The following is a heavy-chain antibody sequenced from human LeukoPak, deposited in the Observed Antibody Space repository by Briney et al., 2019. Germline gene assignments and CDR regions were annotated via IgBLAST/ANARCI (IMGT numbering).Heavy chain of an antibody. Sequence: QTGGSLRLSCAASGFTFSSYAMNWVRHPPGKGLEWVSAISGSGNNTYYADSVKGRFTISRDNSKNTLYLQMNSLRAEDTAVYYCAKGQRITVFWGRGTLVTVSS. V-gene: IGHV3-23*01. CDR1: GFTFSSYA. CDR2: ISGSGNNT. J-gene: IGHJ2*01. CDR3: AKGQRITVF. D-gene: IGHD3-10*02.